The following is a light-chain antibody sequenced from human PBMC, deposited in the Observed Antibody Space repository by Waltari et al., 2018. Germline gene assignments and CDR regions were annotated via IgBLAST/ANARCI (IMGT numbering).Light chain of an antibody. CDR2: DVS. V-gene: IGLV2-11*01. CDR1: SSDVGGCNY. CDR3: CSYAGSSYYV. J-gene: IGLJ1*01. Sequence: QSALTQPRSVSGSPGQSVTIPCPGTSSDVGGCNYVSWYQTHTGKSPKLMIYDVSQRPSVVPDRFSCAKSGNTASLTISGLQAEDEADYYCCSYAGSSYYVFGTGTKVTVL.